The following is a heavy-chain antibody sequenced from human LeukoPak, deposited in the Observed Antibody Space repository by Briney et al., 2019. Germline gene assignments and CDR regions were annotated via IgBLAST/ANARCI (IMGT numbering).Heavy chain of an antibody. CDR2: ISDYNGNT. V-gene: IGHV1-18*01. CDR3: ARRLNGGSRFDP. D-gene: IGHD4-23*01. J-gene: IGHJ5*02. CDR1: GYTFTSYG. Sequence: ASVKVSCKASGYTFTSYGISWVRQAPGQGLAWMGWISDYNGNTNYAQKLQGRVTMTTDTSTSTAYMELRSLRSDDTAVYYCARRLNGGSRFDPWGQGTLVTVSS.